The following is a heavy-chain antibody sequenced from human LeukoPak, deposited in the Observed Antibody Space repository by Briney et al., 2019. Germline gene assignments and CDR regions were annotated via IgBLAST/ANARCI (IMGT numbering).Heavy chain of an antibody. CDR1: GGSIRSDDSY. J-gene: IGHJ6*02. CDR3: ARDKWVKAGNTWQHYGMDV. Sequence: SETLSLTCTVSGGSIRSDDSYWSWIRQPPGKGLEWIGYMYYSGSTYYNPSLKSRVTISEGTSKNQISLKLTSVTAADTAVYYCARDKWVKAGNTWQHYGMDVWGQGTTVTVSS. D-gene: IGHD1-26*01. CDR2: MYYSGST. V-gene: IGHV4-30-4*01.